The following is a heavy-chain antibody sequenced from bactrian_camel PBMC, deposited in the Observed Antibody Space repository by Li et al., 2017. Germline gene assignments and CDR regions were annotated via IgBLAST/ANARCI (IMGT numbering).Heavy chain of an antibody. CDR2: ICPRGGGS. V-gene: IGHV3S60*01. D-gene: IGHD2*01. CDR3: AAVLRGYCVTSLRSIAYNY. CDR1: GDMTSYS. J-gene: IGHJ4*01. Sequence: HVQLVESGGGLVQPGGSLTLSCAASGDMTSYSMAWFRQAPGKEREGVTNICPRGGGSFYVDSVKGRFTISRDNAKNTLYLQMNSLRPEDTAMYYCAAVLRGYCVTSLRSIAYNYWGQGTQVTVS.